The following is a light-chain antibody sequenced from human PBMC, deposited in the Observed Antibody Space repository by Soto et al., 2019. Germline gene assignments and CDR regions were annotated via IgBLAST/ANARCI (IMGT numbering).Light chain of an antibody. CDR2: GNS. J-gene: IGLJ1*01. V-gene: IGLV1-40*01. CDR3: QSYDSSLKV. CDR1: SSNIGAGYD. Sequence: QSVLTQPPSVSGAPGPRVTISCPGSSSNIGAGYDVHWYQQLPGTAPKLLIYGNSNRPSGVPDRFSGSKSGTSASLAITGLQAEDEADYYCQSYDSSLKVFGTGTKVTVL.